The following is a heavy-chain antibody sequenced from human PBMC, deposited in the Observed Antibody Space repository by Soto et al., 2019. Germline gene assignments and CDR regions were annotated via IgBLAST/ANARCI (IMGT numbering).Heavy chain of an antibody. CDR1: GYTFINFD. CDR2: MNPNSGGT. J-gene: IGHJ4*02. CDR3: TSYTAVAGTLDFDY. Sequence: ASVKVSCKASGYTFINFDISWVRQAAGQGLEWLGWMNPNSGGTNYAQKFQGRVTMTRDTSISTAYMELSRLRSDDTAVYYCTSYTAVAGTLDFDYWGQGTLVTVSS. V-gene: IGHV1-2*02. D-gene: IGHD6-19*01.